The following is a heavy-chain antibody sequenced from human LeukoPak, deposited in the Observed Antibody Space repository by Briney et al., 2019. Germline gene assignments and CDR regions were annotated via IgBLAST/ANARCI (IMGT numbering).Heavy chain of an antibody. V-gene: IGHV4-39*01. Sequence: ETLSLTCTVSGGSLNFKTNSWAWVRQPPGRSLEWIGAVHFSGDIYYNPSVISRVTISVDRSKNQYFLRLNSLTATDTAIYYCASLPTGYPNWFDAWGRGILVTVSS. J-gene: IGHJ5*02. CDR2: VHFSGDI. CDR1: GGSLNFKTNS. CDR3: ASLPTGYPNWFDA. D-gene: IGHD3-9*01.